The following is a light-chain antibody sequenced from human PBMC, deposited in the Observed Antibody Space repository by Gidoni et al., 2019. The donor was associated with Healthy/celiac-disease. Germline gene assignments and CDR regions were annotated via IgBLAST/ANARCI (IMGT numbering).Light chain of an antibody. CDR3: CSYAGSLVV. CDR1: SSDVGSYNL. J-gene: IGLJ2*01. CDR2: EGS. Sequence: SALTQPASVSGSPGQSITISCTGTSSDVGSYNLVSWYQQHPGKAPKLMIYEGSKRPSGVSNRFSGSKSGNTASLTISGLQAEDEADYYCCSYAGSLVVFGGGTKLTVL. V-gene: IGLV2-23*01.